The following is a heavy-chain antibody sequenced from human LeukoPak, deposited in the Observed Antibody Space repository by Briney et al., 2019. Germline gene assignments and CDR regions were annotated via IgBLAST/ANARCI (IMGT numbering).Heavy chain of an antibody. D-gene: IGHD5-18*01. CDR1: GFTFSSYG. CDR3: AREDTALVIAY. CDR2: MWYDGSNK. Sequence: PGGSLRLSCAASGFTFSSYGMHWVRQAPGKGLEWVAIMWYDGSNKYYTDSVKGRLTISRDNSKNTLYLQMNSLRVEDTAVYYCAREDTALVIAYWGQGTLVTVSS. J-gene: IGHJ4*02. V-gene: IGHV3-33*01.